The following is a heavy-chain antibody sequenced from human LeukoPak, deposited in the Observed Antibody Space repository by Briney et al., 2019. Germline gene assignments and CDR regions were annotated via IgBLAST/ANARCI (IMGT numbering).Heavy chain of an antibody. J-gene: IGHJ3*02. Sequence: GGTLRLSCAASGFTFSSYGMSWVRQAPGKGLEWVSAISGSGGSTYYADSVKGRFTISRDNSKNTLYLQMNSLRAEDTAVYYCARVWTAADDIWGQGTMVTVS. CDR2: ISGSGGST. CDR3: ARVWTAADDI. D-gene: IGHD6-13*01. V-gene: IGHV3-23*01. CDR1: GFTFSSYG.